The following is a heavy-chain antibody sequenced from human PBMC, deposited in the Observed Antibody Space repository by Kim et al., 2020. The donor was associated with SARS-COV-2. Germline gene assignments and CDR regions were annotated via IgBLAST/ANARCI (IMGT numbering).Heavy chain of an antibody. D-gene: IGHD2-21*01. Sequence: GGSLRLSCAVSGFMFSASAFHWVRQAPGRGLEWLAVISYDGTTKYHADSVKGRFTISRDNSKNTLYLQMKGLRTEDTAVYYCARDEEASATYHFYGMDVWGRGTTVSVSS. CDR2: ISYDGTTK. CDR1: GFMFSASA. J-gene: IGHJ6*02. V-gene: IGHV3-30*04. CDR3: ARDEEASATYHFYGMDV.